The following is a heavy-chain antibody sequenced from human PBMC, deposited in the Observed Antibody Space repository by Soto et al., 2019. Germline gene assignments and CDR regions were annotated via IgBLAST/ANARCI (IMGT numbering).Heavy chain of an antibody. V-gene: IGHV1-69*12. Sequence: QGQLVQCGAEVKKPGSSVKGTCKASGGTFSSYAISWVRQAPGQGLEWMGGIIPIFRTADYAQKFQGRVTITADESTSTAYMEVSSLRSEDTAEYYCATHTVVTPGNYYYGMDVWGQGTTVTVSS. CDR1: GGTFSSYA. CDR2: IIPIFRTA. J-gene: IGHJ6*02. CDR3: ATHTVVTPGNYYYGMDV. D-gene: IGHD2-21*02.